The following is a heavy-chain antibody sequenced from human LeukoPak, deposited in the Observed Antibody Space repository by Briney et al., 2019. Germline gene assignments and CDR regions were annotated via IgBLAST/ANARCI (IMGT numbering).Heavy chain of an antibody. D-gene: IGHD3-10*01. J-gene: IGHJ4*02. V-gene: IGHV3-9*03. Sequence: PGRSLRLSCAASGFTFDDYAMHWVRQAPGKGLEWVSGISWNSGSIGYADSVKGRFSISRDNAKNSLSLQMNSLRAEDMALYYCAKDTDNMGRGVIEDWGQGTLVTVSS. CDR3: AKDTDNMGRGVIED. CDR2: ISWNSGSI. CDR1: GFTFDDYA.